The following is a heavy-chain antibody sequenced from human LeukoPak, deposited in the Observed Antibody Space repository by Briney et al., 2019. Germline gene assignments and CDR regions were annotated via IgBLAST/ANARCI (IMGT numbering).Heavy chain of an antibody. Sequence: PGGSLRLSCAASGFRFSGSGIHWVRQASGKGLEWVGHIRSQADNYATVYGASVKGRFTIARDDSENTAYLQMNSLKTEDTAVYYCACFPGGSYSAYWGQGTLVTVSS. V-gene: IGHV3-73*01. CDR2: IRSQADNYAT. J-gene: IGHJ4*02. CDR3: ACFPGGSYSAY. CDR1: GFRFSGSG. D-gene: IGHD1-26*01.